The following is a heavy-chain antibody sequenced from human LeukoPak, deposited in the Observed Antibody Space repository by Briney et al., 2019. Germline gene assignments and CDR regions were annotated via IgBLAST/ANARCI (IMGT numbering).Heavy chain of an antibody. D-gene: IGHD3-3*01. CDR2: IIPIFGTA. Sequence: SVKVSCKASGGTFSSYAISWVRQAPGQGLEWMGGIIPIFGTANYAQKFQGRVTITTDESTSTAYMELSSLRSEDTAVYYCAGVDFWSGYYAFDIWGQGTMVTVSS. CDR1: GGTFSSYA. V-gene: IGHV1-69*05. CDR3: AGVDFWSGYYAFDI. J-gene: IGHJ3*02.